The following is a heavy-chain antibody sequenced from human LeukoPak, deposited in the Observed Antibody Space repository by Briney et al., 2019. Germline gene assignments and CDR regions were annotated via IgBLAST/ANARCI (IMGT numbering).Heavy chain of an antibody. D-gene: IGHD2-2*02. J-gene: IGHJ5*02. CDR3: AKGCCSSTSCYNPQYNWFDP. CDR1: GFTFSSYA. CDR2: ISGSGGST. Sequence: GGSLRLSCAASGFTFSSYAMHWVRQAPGKGLEWVSAISGSGGSTYYADSVKGRFTISRDNSKNTLYLQMNSLRAEDTAVYYCAKGCCSSTSCYNPQYNWFDPWGQGTLVTVSS. V-gene: IGHV3-23*01.